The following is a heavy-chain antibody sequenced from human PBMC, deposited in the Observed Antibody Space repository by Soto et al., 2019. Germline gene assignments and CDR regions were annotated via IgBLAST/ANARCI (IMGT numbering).Heavy chain of an antibody. J-gene: IGHJ4*02. V-gene: IGHV3-23*01. CDR3: AKDRGGGYCSSTSCYGAYYFDY. CDR1: GFTFSSYA. Sequence: GGSLRLSCAASGFTFSSYAMSWVRQAPGKGLEWVSAISGSGGSTYYADSVKGRFTISRDNSKNTLYLQMNSLRAEDTAVYYCAKDRGGGYCSSTSCYGAYYFDYWGQGTLVTVSS. CDR2: ISGSGGST. D-gene: IGHD2-2*01.